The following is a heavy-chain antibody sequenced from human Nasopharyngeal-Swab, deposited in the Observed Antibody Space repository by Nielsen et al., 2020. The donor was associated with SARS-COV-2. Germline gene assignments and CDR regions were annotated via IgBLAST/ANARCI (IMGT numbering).Heavy chain of an antibody. J-gene: IGHJ4*02. CDR2: TYYRSKWFN. V-gene: IGHV6-1*01. CDR3: ARGSSGRLDY. D-gene: IGHD6-19*01. CDR1: GDSVSSNSVA. Sequence: SQTLSLTCAISGDSVSSNSVAWNWIRQSPSRGLEWLGRTYYRSKWFNDYAVSVKSRLIINSDTSKNQFSLQLNSVTPEDTAVYYCARGSSGRLDYWGQGTLVTVSS.